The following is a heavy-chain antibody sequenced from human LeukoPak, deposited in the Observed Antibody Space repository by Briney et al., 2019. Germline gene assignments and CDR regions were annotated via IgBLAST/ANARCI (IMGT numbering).Heavy chain of an antibody. Sequence: SETLSLTCTVSGGSISSHYWSWIRQPPGKGLEWIGYIYYSGSTNYNPSLKSRVTISVDTSKNQFSLKLSSVTAADTAVYYCATEGYGDYEGFDYWGQGTLVTVSS. CDR1: GGSISSHY. CDR2: IYYSGST. D-gene: IGHD4-17*01. V-gene: IGHV4-59*11. CDR3: ATEGYGDYEGFDY. J-gene: IGHJ4*02.